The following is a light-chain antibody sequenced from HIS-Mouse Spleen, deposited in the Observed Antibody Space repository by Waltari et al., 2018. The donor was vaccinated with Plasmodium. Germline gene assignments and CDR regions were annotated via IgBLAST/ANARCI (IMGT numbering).Light chain of an antibody. CDR3: QQYNNWSFT. J-gene: IGKJ3*01. Sequence: EIVMTQSPATLSVSPGERATLSCRASQNVSSNLAWYQQKPGQAPSLLIYGASTRATGIPARFSGSGSGTEFTLTISSLQSEDFAVYYCQQYNNWSFTFGPGTKVDIK. CDR2: GAS. CDR1: QNVSSN. V-gene: IGKV3-15*01.